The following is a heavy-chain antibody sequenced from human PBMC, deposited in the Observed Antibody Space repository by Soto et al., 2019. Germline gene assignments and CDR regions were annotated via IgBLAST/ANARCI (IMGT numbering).Heavy chain of an antibody. Sequence: SETLSLTCAVSGGSVSSYYWSWIRQPPGKGLEWIGYIYYSGSTNYNPSLKSRVTISVDTSKNQFSLKLSSVTAADTAVYYCARLIRVATIPNYYNYMDVWGKGTTVTVSS. CDR3: ARLIRVATIPNYYNYMDV. CDR1: GGSVSSYY. CDR2: IYYSGST. D-gene: IGHD5-12*01. J-gene: IGHJ6*03. V-gene: IGHV4-59*08.